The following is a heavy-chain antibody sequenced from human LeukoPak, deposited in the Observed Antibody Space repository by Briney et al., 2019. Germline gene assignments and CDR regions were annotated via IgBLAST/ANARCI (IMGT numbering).Heavy chain of an antibody. J-gene: IGHJ4*02. Sequence: ASVKVSCTASGYTFTSCGISWGRQAPGQGLELMGWISAYNGNTNYAQKLQGRVTMTTDTSTSTAYMELRRLRSADTAVYYCARWESSGWYAFWGQGTLVTVSS. CDR2: ISAYNGNT. CDR1: GYTFTSCG. D-gene: IGHD6-19*01. V-gene: IGHV1-18*01. CDR3: ARWESSGWYAF.